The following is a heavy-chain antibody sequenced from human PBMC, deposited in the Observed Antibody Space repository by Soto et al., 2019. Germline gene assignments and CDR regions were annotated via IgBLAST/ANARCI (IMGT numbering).Heavy chain of an antibody. D-gene: IGHD3-9*01. Sequence: SVKVSCKASGGTFSSYAISWVRQAPGQGLEWMGGIIPIFGTANYAQKFQGRVTITADESTSTAYMELSSLRSEDTAVYYCARVAILTGYYNNFDYWGQGTLVTVYS. CDR1: GGTFSSYA. J-gene: IGHJ4*02. V-gene: IGHV1-69*13. CDR2: IIPIFGTA. CDR3: ARVAILTGYYNNFDY.